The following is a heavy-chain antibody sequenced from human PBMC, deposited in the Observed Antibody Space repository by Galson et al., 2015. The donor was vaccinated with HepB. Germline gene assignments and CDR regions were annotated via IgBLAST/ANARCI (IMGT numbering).Heavy chain of an antibody. CDR1: GYSFTSYW. Sequence: QSGAEVKKPGESLRISCKGSGYSFTSYWISWVRQMPGKGLEWMGRIDPSDSYTNYSPSFQGHVTISADKSISTAYLQWSSLKASDTAMYYCARHLGGGDYGDVNSSDWFDPWGQGTLVTASS. CDR3: ARHLGGGDYGDVNSSDWFDP. CDR2: IDPSDSYT. J-gene: IGHJ5*02. D-gene: IGHD4-17*01. V-gene: IGHV5-10-1*01.